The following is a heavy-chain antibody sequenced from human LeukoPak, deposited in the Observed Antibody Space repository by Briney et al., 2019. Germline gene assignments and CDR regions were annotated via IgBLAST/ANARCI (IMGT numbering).Heavy chain of an antibody. CDR3: AKDHETGITGY. CDR1: GFTFSSYA. J-gene: IGHJ4*02. V-gene: IGHV3-23*01. D-gene: IGHD1-1*01. Sequence: SGGSLRLSCAASGFTFSSYAMSWVRQAPGKGLEWVSAISGSGGSTYYADSMKGRFTISRDNSKNTLYLQMNSLRAEDTAAYYCAKDHETGITGYWGQGTLVTVSS. CDR2: ISGSGGST.